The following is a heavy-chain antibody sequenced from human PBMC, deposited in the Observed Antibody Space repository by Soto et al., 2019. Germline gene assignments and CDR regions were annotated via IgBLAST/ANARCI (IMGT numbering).Heavy chain of an antibody. Sequence: LRLSCAAPGFTFSFYAVHWVRQAPGKGLEWVAVISYNGRNKHYVDSVKGRFTISRDNSQDTLYLQMDSLRPDDTAVYYCARQAKIGDRSQFYFDSWGQGTLVTVSS. CDR3: ARQAKIGDRSQFYFDS. D-gene: IGHD3-16*01. CDR2: ISYNGRNK. J-gene: IGHJ4*02. V-gene: IGHV3-30*04. CDR1: GFTFSFYA.